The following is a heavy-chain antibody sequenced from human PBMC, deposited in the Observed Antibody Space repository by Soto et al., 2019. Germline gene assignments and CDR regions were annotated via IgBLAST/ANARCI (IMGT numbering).Heavy chain of an antibody. J-gene: IGHJ4*02. Sequence: GGSLRLSCAASGFTFINYGMHWVRQAPGKGLEWVAIISYDGDNEYYADSVRGRFTISRDNSKNTLYLQTSSLRHEDAAVYYCAKDGGAVYCNSAGFSAKHFDYWSQGT. D-gene: IGHD2-2*01. V-gene: IGHV3-30*18. CDR2: ISYDGDNE. CDR3: AKDGGAVYCNSAGFSAKHFDY. CDR1: GFTFINYG.